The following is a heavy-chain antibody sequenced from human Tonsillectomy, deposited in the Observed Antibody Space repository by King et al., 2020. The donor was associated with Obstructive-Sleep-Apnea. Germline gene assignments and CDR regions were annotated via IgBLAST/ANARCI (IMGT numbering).Heavy chain of an antibody. CDR2: ISPRGTT. J-gene: IGHJ5*02. V-gene: IGHV4-4*02. CDR3: ARGNGWGSSSDWFDP. CDR1: GGSISSSKW. D-gene: IGHD3-10*01. Sequence: VQLQESGPGLVKPSGTLSLTSAVSGGSISSSKWWSWVRQPPRSRPEWIGEISPRGTTHYNVSLNSRVIISVDKSNNQFSLRLNSLTAADTAIYYCARGNGWGSSSDWFDPWGQGILVTVSS.